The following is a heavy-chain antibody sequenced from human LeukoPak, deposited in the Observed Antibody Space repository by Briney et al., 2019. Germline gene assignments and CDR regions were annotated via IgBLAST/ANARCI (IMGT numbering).Heavy chain of an antibody. CDR1: GFTFSSYD. CDR2: IGVAANT. J-gene: IGHJ4*02. Sequence: GGSLRPSCAASGFTFSSYDMHWVRQPTGKGLEWVSAIGVAANTFYSGSVKGRFTISRENAKNSLFLLMTSLRADDTAVYYCARQNTPHGNFDYWGQGILVTVSS. D-gene: IGHD1-26*01. CDR3: ARQNTPHGNFDY. V-gene: IGHV3-13*01.